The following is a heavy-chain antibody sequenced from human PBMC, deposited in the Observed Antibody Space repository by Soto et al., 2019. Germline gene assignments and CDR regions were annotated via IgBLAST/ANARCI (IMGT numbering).Heavy chain of an antibody. J-gene: IGHJ6*03. D-gene: IGHD5-12*01. V-gene: IGHV6-1*01. CDR3: ASSSRGYDAFYYYPQMDL. CDR2: TYYRSKWYN. CDR1: GDSVSSNSAA. Sequence: PSHTLSLNCAISGDSVSSNSAACNWIMQSPSRGLEWLGRTYYRSKWYNDYSLSVNSRIPINRGASKCKFSMQLNSVSLEERAVYYSASSSRGYDAFYYYPQMDLSG.